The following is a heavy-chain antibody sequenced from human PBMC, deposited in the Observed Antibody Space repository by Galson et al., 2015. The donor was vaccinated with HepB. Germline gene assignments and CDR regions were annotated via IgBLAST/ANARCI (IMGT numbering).Heavy chain of an antibody. J-gene: IGHJ4*02. CDR2: INHSGST. CDR3: ASVWSEDYGDPRFVY. Sequence: ETLSLNCAVYGGSLSGYYWSWIRQSPGKGLEWIGEINHSGSTNYNPSLKSRVTISVDTSKNQFSLTLSSVTASYTAVYYFASVWSEDYGDPRFVYWVQGTLVTVSS. D-gene: IGHD4-17*01. CDR1: GGSLSGYY. V-gene: IGHV4-34*01.